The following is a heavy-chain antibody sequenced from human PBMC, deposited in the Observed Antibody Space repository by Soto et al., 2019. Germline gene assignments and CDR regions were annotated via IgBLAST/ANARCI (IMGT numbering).Heavy chain of an antibody. J-gene: IGHJ6*03. CDR3: ARHVGLEEQYYYYMDV. V-gene: IGHV5-51*01. Sequence: GESLKISCKGSGYSFTSYWIGWVRQMPGKGLEWMGIIYPGDSDTRYSPSFQGQVTISADKSISTAYLQWSSLKASDTAMYYCARHVGLEEQYYYYMDVWGKGTTVTVSS. D-gene: IGHD1-1*01. CDR1: GYSFTSYW. CDR2: IYPGDSDT.